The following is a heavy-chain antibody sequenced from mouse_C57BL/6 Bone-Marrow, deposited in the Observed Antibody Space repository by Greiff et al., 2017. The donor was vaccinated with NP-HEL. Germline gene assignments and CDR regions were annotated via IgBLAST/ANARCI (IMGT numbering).Heavy chain of an antibody. CDR2: IYPGSGNT. CDR3: ARCYYDYGPFAY. CDR1: GYTFTDYY. J-gene: IGHJ3*01. Sequence: QVQLKQSGAELVRPGASVKLSCKASGYTFTDYYINWVKQRPGQGLEWIARIYPGSGNTYYNEKFKGKATLTAEKSSSTAYMQLSSLTSEDSAVYFCARCYYDYGPFAYWGQGTLVTVSA. V-gene: IGHV1-76*01. D-gene: IGHD2-4*01.